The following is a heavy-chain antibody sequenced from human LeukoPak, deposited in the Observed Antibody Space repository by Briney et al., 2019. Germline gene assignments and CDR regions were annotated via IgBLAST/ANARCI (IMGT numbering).Heavy chain of an antibody. Sequence: SETLSLTCTVSGGSISSYYRSWIRQPPGKGLEWIGYIYYSGSTNYNPSLKSRVTISVDTSRNHFSLKLSSVTAADTAVYYCARTGTTGFTWLDPWGQGTLVTVSS. CDR2: IYYSGST. CDR3: ARTGTTGFTWLDP. D-gene: IGHD1-1*01. J-gene: IGHJ5*02. CDR1: GGSISSYY. V-gene: IGHV4-59*01.